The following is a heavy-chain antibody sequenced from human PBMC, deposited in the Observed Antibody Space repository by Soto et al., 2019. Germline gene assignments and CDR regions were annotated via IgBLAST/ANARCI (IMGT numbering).Heavy chain of an antibody. Sequence: PSETLSLTCAVYGGSFSGYYWSWIRQPPGKGLEWIGEINHSGSTNYNPSLKSRVTISVDTSKNQFSLKLSSVTAADTAVYYCARASYGEIVYWGQGTLVTVSS. D-gene: IGHD4-17*01. CDR3: ARASYGEIVY. CDR1: GGSFSGYY. V-gene: IGHV4-34*01. J-gene: IGHJ4*02. CDR2: INHSGST.